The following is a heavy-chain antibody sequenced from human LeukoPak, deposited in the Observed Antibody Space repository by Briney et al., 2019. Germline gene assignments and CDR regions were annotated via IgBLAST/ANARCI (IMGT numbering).Heavy chain of an antibody. D-gene: IGHD5/OR15-5a*01. CDR2: IIPIFGAT. CDR3: ARMDSMVSTLGPIDT. J-gene: IGHJ5*02. CDR1: GGTFNSYG. Sequence: ASVKVSCKASGGTFNSYGFSWVRQAPGQGLEWMGGIIPIFGATKYGQRFQGRLTITTDESTSTSYMELSSLRSEDTAVYYCARMDSMVSTLGPIDTWGQGTLVTVSS. V-gene: IGHV1-69*05.